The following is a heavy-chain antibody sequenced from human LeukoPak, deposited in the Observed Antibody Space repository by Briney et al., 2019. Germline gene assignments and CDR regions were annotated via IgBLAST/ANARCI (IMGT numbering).Heavy chain of an antibody. D-gene: IGHD3-22*01. CDR3: ARHYYYDSSGYYYVWYFDY. J-gene: IGHJ4*02. V-gene: IGHV4-39*01. CDR1: GGSISSSSYY. Sequence: SETLSLTCTVSGGSISSSSYYWGWIRQPPGKGLEWIGSIYYSGSTYYNPSLKSRVTISVDTSKNQFSLQLSSVTAADTAVYYCARHYYYDSSGYYYVWYFDYWGQGTLVTVSS. CDR2: IYYSGST.